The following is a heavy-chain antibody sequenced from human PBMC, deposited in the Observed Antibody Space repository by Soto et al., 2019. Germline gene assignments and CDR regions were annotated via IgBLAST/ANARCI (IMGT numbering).Heavy chain of an antibody. CDR3: ARVGGYYYYMDV. CDR1: GFTFSSYS. J-gene: IGHJ6*03. CDR2: ISSSSSYI. Sequence: EVQLVESGGGLVKPGGSLRLSCAASGFTFSSYSMNWVRQAPGKGLEWVSSISSSSSYIYYADSVKGRFTISRDNAKNSLYLQMSSLRAEDTAVYYCARVGGYYYYMDVWGKGTTVTVSS. D-gene: IGHD2-15*01. V-gene: IGHV3-21*01.